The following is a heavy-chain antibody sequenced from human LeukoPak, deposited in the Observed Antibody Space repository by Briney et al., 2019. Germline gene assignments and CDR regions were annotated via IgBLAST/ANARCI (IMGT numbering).Heavy chain of an antibody. J-gene: IGHJ4*02. D-gene: IGHD2-2*01. CDR2: IYSGSTT. Sequence: PGGSLRLSCAASGFTVSSKYMSWVRQAPGKGLEWVSVIYSGSTTFYADSVKGRFSISRDNSKNTPYLQMNSLRAEDTAVYYCARLRAYCSSNSCYPLGYWGQGTLVTVSS. CDR3: ARLRAYCSSNSCYPLGY. CDR1: GFTVSSKY. V-gene: IGHV3-53*01.